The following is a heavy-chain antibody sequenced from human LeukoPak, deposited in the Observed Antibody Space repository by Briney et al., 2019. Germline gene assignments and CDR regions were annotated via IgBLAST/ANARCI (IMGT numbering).Heavy chain of an antibody. CDR3: ARIRGIAEAGTHRYYFDY. D-gene: IGHD6-19*01. CDR1: GGSFSGYY. CDR2: INHSGST. J-gene: IGHJ4*02. Sequence: SETLSLTCAVYGGSFSGYYWSWIRQPPGKGLEWIGEINHSGSTNYNPSLKSRVTISVDTSKNQFSLKLSSVTAADTAVYYCARIRGIAEAGTHRYYFDYWGQGTLVTVSS. V-gene: IGHV4-34*01.